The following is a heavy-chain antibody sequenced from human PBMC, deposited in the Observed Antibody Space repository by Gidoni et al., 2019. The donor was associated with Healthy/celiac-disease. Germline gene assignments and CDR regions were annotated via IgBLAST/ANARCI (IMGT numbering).Heavy chain of an antibody. D-gene: IGHD6-6*01. CDR1: GFTFSSYS. V-gene: IGHV3-21*01. Sequence: EVQLVESGGGLFTPGGSVRLSCAASGFTFSSYSMNWVREAPGMGLEWVSSISSSSGYIYYADSVKGRFTISRDNAKNSLYLQMNSLRAEDTAVYYCARDSRIVAARRFDYWGQGTLVTVSS. J-gene: IGHJ4*02. CDR3: ARDSRIVAARRFDY. CDR2: ISSSSGYI.